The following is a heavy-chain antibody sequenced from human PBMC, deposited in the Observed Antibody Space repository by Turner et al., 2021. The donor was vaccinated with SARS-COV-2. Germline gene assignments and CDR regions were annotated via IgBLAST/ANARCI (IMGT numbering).Heavy chain of an antibody. V-gene: IGHV1-69*10. CDR1: GGTFSSYT. J-gene: IGHJ4*02. CDR3: SRDLNSGYGDYTG. Sequence: QVQLVQSGAEVKKPGSSVKVSCKASGGTFSSYTISWVRQAPGQGLEWMGGIIPILGIANYAQKFQGRVTITADKSTSTAYIELGSLGSEDTAVYYWSRDLNSGYGDYTGWGQGTLVTVSS. CDR2: IIPILGIA. D-gene: IGHD4-17*01.